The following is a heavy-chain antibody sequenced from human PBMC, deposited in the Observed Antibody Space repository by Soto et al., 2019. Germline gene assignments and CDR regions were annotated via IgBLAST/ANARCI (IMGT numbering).Heavy chain of an antibody. Sequence: EVQLVESGGGLIQPGGSLRLSCAASGFTVSSNYMSWVRQAPGKGLEWVSVIYSGGSTYYADSVKGRFTISRDNSKYTLYLQMNSLRAEDTAVHYCARDRVESGYPEYFQHWGQGTLVTVSS. D-gene: IGHD3-22*01. V-gene: IGHV3-53*01. CDR1: GFTVSSNY. CDR3: ARDRVESGYPEYFQH. J-gene: IGHJ1*01. CDR2: IYSGGST.